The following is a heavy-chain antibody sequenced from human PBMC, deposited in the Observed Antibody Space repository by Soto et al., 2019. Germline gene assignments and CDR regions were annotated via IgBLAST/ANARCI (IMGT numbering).Heavy chain of an antibody. CDR3: ARGLAYYDFWSGTYYYYGMDV. Sequence: LSLTCAVYGGSFSGYYWIWIRQPPGKVLEWIGEINHSGSTNYNPSLKSRVTISVDTSKNQFSLKLSSVTAADTAVYYCARGLAYYDFWSGTYYYYGMDVWGQGTTVTVSS. J-gene: IGHJ6*02. V-gene: IGHV4-34*01. CDR2: INHSGST. CDR1: GGSFSGYY. D-gene: IGHD3-3*01.